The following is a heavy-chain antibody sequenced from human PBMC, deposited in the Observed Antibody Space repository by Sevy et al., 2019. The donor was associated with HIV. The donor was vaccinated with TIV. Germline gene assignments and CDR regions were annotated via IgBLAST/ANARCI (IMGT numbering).Heavy chain of an antibody. D-gene: IGHD4-17*01. Sequence: GGSLRLSCSASGFTFSSYAMHWVRQAPGKGLEYVSAISSNGGSTYYANSVKGRFTFSRDNSKNTLYLKMSSLRAEDTAVYYCVKDGPTVTKVGIGGEYYFDYWGQGTLVTVSS. CDR2: ISSNGGST. J-gene: IGHJ4*02. CDR1: GFTFSSYA. CDR3: VKDGPTVTKVGIGGEYYFDY. V-gene: IGHV3-64D*06.